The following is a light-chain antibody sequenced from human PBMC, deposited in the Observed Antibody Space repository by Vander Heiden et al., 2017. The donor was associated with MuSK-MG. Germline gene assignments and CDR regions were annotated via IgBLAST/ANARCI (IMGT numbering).Light chain of an antibody. J-gene: IGLJ3*02. CDR2: EDS. CDR3: CSYAGSSTWV. Sequence: QSALTQPASVSGSPGHSITISCTGPSMYLWNSNVVALYQQHPGKAPKLLIYEDSERPSGVSNRFSGSKSGNTASLTISGLQADDEADYYCCSYAGSSTWVFGGGTKLTVL. V-gene: IGLV2-23*01. CDR1: SMYLWNSNV.